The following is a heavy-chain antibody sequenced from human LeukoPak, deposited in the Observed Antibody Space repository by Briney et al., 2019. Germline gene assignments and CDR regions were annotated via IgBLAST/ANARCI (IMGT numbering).Heavy chain of an antibody. J-gene: IGHJ4*02. CDR2: VHRSGRT. Sequence: SETLSLTCAVSIDSTSGNYWSWVRQSPAKDLEWIGEVHRSGRTNYMPSLKSRVSISIDKSKDQISLDLTSVTAADTAVYYCATEILGAPTPGAYWGQGTLVTVSS. D-gene: IGHD2-8*02. CDR1: IDSTSGNY. V-gene: IGHV4-4*02. CDR3: ATEILGAPTPGAY.